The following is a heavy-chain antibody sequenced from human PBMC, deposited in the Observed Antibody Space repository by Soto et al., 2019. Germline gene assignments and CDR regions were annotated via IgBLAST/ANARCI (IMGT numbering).Heavy chain of an antibody. J-gene: IGHJ6*02. V-gene: IGHV3-30-3*01. Sequence: QVQLVESGGGVVQPGRSLRLSCAASGFTFSSYAMHWVRQAPGKGLEWVAVISYDGSNKYYADSVKGRFTISRYHSKNPMYMQMNSMRAEDTAVYSCASAHSGGLVWYYGMDVWGQGTTVTVSS. CDR1: GFTFSSYA. D-gene: IGHD3-16*01. CDR2: ISYDGSNK. CDR3: ASAHSGGLVWYYGMDV.